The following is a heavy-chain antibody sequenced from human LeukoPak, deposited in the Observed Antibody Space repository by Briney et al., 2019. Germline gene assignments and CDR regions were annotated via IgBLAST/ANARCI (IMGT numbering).Heavy chain of an antibody. D-gene: IGHD6-19*01. Sequence: SETLSLTCAVYGGSFSGYYWSWIRQPPGKGLEWIGYIYYSGSTNYNPSLKSRVTISVDTSKNQFSLKLSSVTAADTAVYYCARVTAVAGAYYFDYWGQGTLVTVSS. CDR1: GGSFSGYY. V-gene: IGHV4-59*01. CDR3: ARVTAVAGAYYFDY. CDR2: IYYSGST. J-gene: IGHJ4*02.